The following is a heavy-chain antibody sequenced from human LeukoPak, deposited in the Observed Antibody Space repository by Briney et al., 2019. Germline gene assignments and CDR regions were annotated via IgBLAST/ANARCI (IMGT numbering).Heavy chain of an antibody. D-gene: IGHD6-19*01. CDR1: GYTFTSYY. J-gene: IGHJ6*02. V-gene: IGHV1-46*01. CDR2: INPSGGST. CDR3: ARGDHSGYYYYYGMDV. Sequence: GASVKVSCKASGYTFTSYYMHWVRQAPGQGLEWMGIINPSGGSTSYAQKFQGGVTMTRDTSTSTVYMELSSLRSEDTAVYYCARGDHSGYYYYYGMDVWGQGTTVTVSS.